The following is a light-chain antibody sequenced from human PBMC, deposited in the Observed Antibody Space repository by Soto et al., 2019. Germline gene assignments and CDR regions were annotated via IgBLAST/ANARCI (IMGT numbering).Light chain of an antibody. Sequence: QSSLTQPASVSGSPRQAVTISRPGTISEVCGYYYVSWYQQYPGKAPKVMIYDVSNRPSGVSNRFSGSKSGNTASLTISGLQAEDEADYYCSSYTSSNTLYVFGTGTKVTVL. V-gene: IGLV2-14*01. J-gene: IGLJ1*01. CDR2: DVS. CDR3: SSYTSSNTLYV. CDR1: ISEVCGYYY.